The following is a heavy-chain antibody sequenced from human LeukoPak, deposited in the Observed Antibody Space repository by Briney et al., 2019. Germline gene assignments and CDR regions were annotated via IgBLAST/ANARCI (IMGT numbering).Heavy chain of an antibody. V-gene: IGHV4-38-2*01. CDR3: ASTLIRDYAFDI. CDR2: IYHSGST. J-gene: IGHJ3*02. D-gene: IGHD3/OR15-3a*01. Sequence: SETLSPTCAVSGYSTSSGYDCGWIRQPPGQGLEWIGSIYHSGSTYYNPSLKSRVTISVDTSKNQFSLKLSSVNAADTAVYFCASTLIRDYAFDIWGQGTMVSVSS. CDR1: GYSTSSGYD.